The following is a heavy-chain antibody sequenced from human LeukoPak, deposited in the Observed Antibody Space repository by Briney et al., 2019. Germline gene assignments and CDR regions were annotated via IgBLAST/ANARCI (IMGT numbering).Heavy chain of an antibody. CDR1: GFTFSSYA. CDR3: AKDRIGVLPDAFDI. D-gene: IGHD3-3*01. CDR2: ISYDGSNK. Sequence: PGGSLRLSCAASGFTFSSYAMHWVRQAPGKGLEWVAVISYDGSNKYYADSVKGRFTISRDNSRNILYLQMNSLRDEDTALYYCAKDRIGVLPDAFDIWGQGTMVTVSS. V-gene: IGHV3-30-3*01. J-gene: IGHJ3*02.